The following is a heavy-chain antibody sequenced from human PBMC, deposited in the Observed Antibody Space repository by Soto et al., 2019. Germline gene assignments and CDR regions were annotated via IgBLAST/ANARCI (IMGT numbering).Heavy chain of an antibody. V-gene: IGHV3-33*01. D-gene: IGHD3-22*01. Sequence: GGSLRLSCAAPGFTVSSYGMHWVRQAPGKGLEWVAVIWYDGSYKYYADSVKGRFTISRDNSKSTLFLQMNSLRAEDTAVYYCARWYYYDSIGYYPTTSAFDILGQETILTVSS. CDR2: IWYDGSYK. CDR1: GFTVSSYG. CDR3: ARWYYYDSIGYYPTTSAFDI. J-gene: IGHJ3*02.